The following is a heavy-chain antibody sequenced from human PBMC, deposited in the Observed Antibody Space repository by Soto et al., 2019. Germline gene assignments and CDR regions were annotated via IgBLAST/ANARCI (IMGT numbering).Heavy chain of an antibody. Sequence: ASEKVSCKASGYTFTSYGISWVRQAPGQGLEWMGWISAYNGNTNYAQKLQGRVTMTTDTSTSTAYMELRSLRSDDTAVYYCARESLGIAAALDAFDIWGQGTMVTVSS. CDR1: GYTFTSYG. D-gene: IGHD6-13*01. V-gene: IGHV1-18*01. CDR3: ARESLGIAAALDAFDI. J-gene: IGHJ3*02. CDR2: ISAYNGNT.